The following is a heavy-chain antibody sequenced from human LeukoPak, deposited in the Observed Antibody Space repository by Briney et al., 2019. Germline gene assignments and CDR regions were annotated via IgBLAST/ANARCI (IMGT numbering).Heavy chain of an antibody. CDR3: TKETPISVAGS. Sequence: WGSLRLSCAASGFTFSSYAMSWVRQAPGKGLEWVSAISGSGGSTYYADSVKGRFTISRDNSKNTLYLQMNSLRAEDMAVYYCTKETPISVAGSWGQGTLVTVSS. CDR1: GFTFSSYA. J-gene: IGHJ4*02. CDR2: ISGSGGST. D-gene: IGHD6-19*01. V-gene: IGHV3-23*01.